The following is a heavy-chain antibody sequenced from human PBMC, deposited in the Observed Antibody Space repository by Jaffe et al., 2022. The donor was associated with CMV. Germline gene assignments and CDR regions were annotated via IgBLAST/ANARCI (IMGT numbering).Heavy chain of an antibody. D-gene: IGHD6-19*01. J-gene: IGHJ4*02. V-gene: IGHV1-46*01. CDR2: INPSGGTT. CDR1: GYTFTSYY. Sequence: QVQLVQSGAEVKKPGASVKVSCKASGYTFTSYYLYWVRQAPGQGLEWMGIINPSGGTTSFAQKFQGRVTMTRDTSTSTVYMELSSLRSEDTAVYYCARATADSGGWYLEYWGQGTLVTVSS. CDR3: ARATADSGGWYLEY.